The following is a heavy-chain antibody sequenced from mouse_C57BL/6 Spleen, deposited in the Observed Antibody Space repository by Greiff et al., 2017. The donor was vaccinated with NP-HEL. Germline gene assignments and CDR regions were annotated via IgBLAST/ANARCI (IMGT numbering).Heavy chain of an antibody. D-gene: IGHD3-2*01. J-gene: IGHJ2*01. CDR2: IDPSDSDT. Sequence: QVQLQQPGAELVKPGASVKLSCKASGYTFTSYWMQWVKQRPGQGLEWIGEIDPSDSDTNYNSKFKGKATMTVDTSSSTAYMQLSSLTSEDTAVYYCARCQTARATDYWGQGTTLTVSS. V-gene: IGHV1-50*01. CDR3: ARCQTARATDY. CDR1: GYTFTSYW.